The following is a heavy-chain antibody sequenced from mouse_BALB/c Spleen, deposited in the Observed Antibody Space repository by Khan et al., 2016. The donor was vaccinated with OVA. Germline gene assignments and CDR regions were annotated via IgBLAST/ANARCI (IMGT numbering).Heavy chain of an antibody. Sequence: EVQLQQSGPELMKPGASVKISCKASGYSFTSYYMHWVKQSHGKSLEWIGYTDPFNGGTSYNQKFKGKATLTVDKSSSTAYMHLSSLTSEDSAVYYCARSDGYFDYWGQGTTLTVSS. CDR1: GYSFTSYY. V-gene: IGHV1S135*01. CDR3: ARSDGYFDY. CDR2: TDPFNGGT. J-gene: IGHJ2*01.